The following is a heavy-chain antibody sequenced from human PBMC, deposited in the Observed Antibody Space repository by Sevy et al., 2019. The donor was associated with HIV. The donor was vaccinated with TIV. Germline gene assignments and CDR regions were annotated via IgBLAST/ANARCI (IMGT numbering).Heavy chain of an antibody. CDR3: AKDVVGGYYDSSGYSDH. J-gene: IGHJ4*02. Sequence: GGSLRLSCAASGFTFTEFVMSWVRQAPGKGLEWVSTINSGGGNTYYADSVKGRFTISRDNSQNTLDLQMNSLRAEDTAVYYCAKDVVGGYYDSSGYSDHWGQGTLVTVSS. CDR2: INSGGGNT. D-gene: IGHD3-22*01. V-gene: IGHV3-23*01. CDR1: GFTFTEFV.